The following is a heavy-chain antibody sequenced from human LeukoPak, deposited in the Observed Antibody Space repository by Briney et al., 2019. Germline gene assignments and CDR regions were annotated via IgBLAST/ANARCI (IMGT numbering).Heavy chain of an antibody. CDR2: INPKSGGI. CDR1: GYTFTGYY. CDR3: ARSPNGLWNFDY. D-gene: IGHD2-8*01. Sequence: ASVKVSCMASGYTFTGYYIHWVRQAPGQGLEWMGRINPKSGGINYAQKFQGRVTMTRDTSISTVYMELSRLGSDDTAVYYCARSPNGLWNFDYWGQGTLVTVSS. J-gene: IGHJ4*02. V-gene: IGHV1-2*06.